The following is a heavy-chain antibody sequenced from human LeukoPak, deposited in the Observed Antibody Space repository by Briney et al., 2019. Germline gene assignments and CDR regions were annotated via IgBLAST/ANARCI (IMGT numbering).Heavy chain of an antibody. CDR3: ARDHYYDSSGYLGYFDY. CDR1: GYTFTGYY. J-gene: IGHJ4*02. V-gene: IGHV1-2*02. D-gene: IGHD3-22*01. CDR2: INPNSGGT. Sequence: GASVKVSCKASGYTFTGYYMHWVRQAPGQGLEWMGWINPNSGGTNYAQKFQGRVTMTRDTSISTAYMELSRLRSDDTAVYYCARDHYYDSSGYLGYFDYWGQGTLVTVSS.